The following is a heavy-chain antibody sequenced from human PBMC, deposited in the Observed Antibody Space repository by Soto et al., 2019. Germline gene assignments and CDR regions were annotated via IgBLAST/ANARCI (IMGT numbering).Heavy chain of an antibody. Sequence: QVQLVESGGGVVQPGMSLRLSCAASGFTFSNFAMYWVRQAPGKGLEWVTVISYDGSHKYYADSVKGRFTISRDNSKNTLYLHMNNLRSEDSAVSCCARDYSFQRAMDVWGQGTTVTVSS. D-gene: IGHD2-15*01. V-gene: IGHV3-30-3*01. J-gene: IGHJ6*02. CDR2: ISYDGSHK. CDR3: ARDYSFQRAMDV. CDR1: GFTFSNFA.